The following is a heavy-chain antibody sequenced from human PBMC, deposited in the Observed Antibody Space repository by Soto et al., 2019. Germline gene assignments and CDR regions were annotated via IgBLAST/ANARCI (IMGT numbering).Heavy chain of an antibody. CDR2: IYYSGST. Sequence: SETLSLTCTVSGGSISSSSYYWSWIHQPPGKGLEWIGYIYYSGSTNYNPSLKSRVTISVDTSKNQFSLKLSSVTAADTAVYYVFDSWGQGTLVTVSS. CDR3: FDS. J-gene: IGHJ4*02. CDR1: GGSISSSSYY. V-gene: IGHV4-61*05.